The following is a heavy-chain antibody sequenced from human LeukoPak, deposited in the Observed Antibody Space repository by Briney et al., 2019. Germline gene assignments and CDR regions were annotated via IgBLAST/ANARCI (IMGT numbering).Heavy chain of an antibody. CDR3: AKDPYRASSGLVDY. CDR1: GFTSSNYA. CDR2: ISGSGGTT. V-gene: IGHV3-23*01. D-gene: IGHD5-12*01. Sequence: PGGSLRLSCATSGFTSSNYAVSWVRQAPGKGVEWVSSISGSGGTTYYADSVKGRFTISRDNSKNTLYMQMNSLRAEDTAVYYCAKDPYRASSGLVDYWGQGTLVTVSS. J-gene: IGHJ4*02.